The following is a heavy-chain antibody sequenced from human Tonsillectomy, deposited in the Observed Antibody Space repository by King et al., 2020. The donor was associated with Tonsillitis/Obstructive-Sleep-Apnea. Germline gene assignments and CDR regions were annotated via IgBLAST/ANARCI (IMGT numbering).Heavy chain of an antibody. V-gene: IGHV3-9*01. CDR1: GFTFDDYA. J-gene: IGHJ4*02. CDR2: INWNSGSI. Sequence: QLVQSGGGLVQPGRSLRLSCAASGFTFDDYAMHWVRHAPGKGLEWVSGINWNSGSIDSADSVKGRFTISRDNAKNSLYLQMNSLRAEDTALYYCAKDLSRYCSSTSCYTFDYWGQGTLVTVSS. D-gene: IGHD2-2*02. CDR3: AKDLSRYCSSTSCYTFDY.